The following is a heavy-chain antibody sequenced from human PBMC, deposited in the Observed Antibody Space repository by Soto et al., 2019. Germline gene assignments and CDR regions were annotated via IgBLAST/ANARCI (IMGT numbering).Heavy chain of an antibody. CDR1: GGSISSSSYY. J-gene: IGHJ6*02. CDR2: IYYSGST. Sequence: SETLSHTDTVSGGSISSSSYYWGWIRQPPGKGLEWIGSIYYSGSTYYNPSLKSRVTISVDTSKNQFSLKLSSVTAADTAVYYCARHYDFWSGYYWGYYYGMDVWGQGTTVTVSS. CDR3: ARHYDFWSGYYWGYYYGMDV. V-gene: IGHV4-39*01. D-gene: IGHD3-3*01.